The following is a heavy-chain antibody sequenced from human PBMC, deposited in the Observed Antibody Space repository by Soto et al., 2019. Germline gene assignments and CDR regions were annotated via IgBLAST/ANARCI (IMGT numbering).Heavy chain of an antibody. Sequence: TSVKVSCKFSGYTLTELSRHWVRQAPGKGLEWMGGFYPEDGETIYAQKFQGRVTMTEDTSTDTAYMELSSLRSEDTAVYYCATAPYSMGARWGQGTLVNVSS. CDR3: ATAPYSMGAR. D-gene: IGHD4-4*01. J-gene: IGHJ4*02. CDR1: GYTLTELS. CDR2: FYPEDGET. V-gene: IGHV1-24*01.